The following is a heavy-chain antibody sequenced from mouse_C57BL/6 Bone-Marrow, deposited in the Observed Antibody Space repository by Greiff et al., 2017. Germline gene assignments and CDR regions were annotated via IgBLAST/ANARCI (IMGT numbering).Heavy chain of an antibody. CDR1: GYTFTNYW. J-gene: IGHJ3*01. D-gene: IGHD1-1*01. CDR3: ARGDYYGSSFAY. CDR2: IYPGGGYT. V-gene: IGHV1-63*01. Sequence: QVQLQQSGAELVRPGTSVKMSCKASGYTFTNYWIGWAKQRPGHGLEWIGDIYPGGGYTNYNKKFKGKATLTADKSSSTAYMQFSSLTSEDSAIYYCARGDYYGSSFAYWGQGTLVTVSA.